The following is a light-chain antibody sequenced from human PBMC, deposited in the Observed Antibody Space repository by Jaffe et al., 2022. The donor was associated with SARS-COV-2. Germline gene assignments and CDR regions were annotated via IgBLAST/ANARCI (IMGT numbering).Light chain of an antibody. CDR2: QNS. V-gene: IGLV3-1*01. J-gene: IGLJ2*01. CDR1: KLGDKY. CDR3: QAWDSSTVL. Sequence: SYELTQPPSVSVSPGQTANITCSGDKLGDKYACWYQQKPGQSPVLVIYQNSKRPSGIPERFSGSKSGNTATLTISGTQAMDEADYYCQAWDSSTVLFGGGTKLTVL.